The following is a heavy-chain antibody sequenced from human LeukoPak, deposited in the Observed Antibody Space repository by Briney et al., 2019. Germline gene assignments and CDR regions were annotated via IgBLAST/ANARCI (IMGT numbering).Heavy chain of an antibody. Sequence: GRSLRLSCAASGFTFSSYAMHWVRQAPGKGLEGVAVISYDGSNKYYADSVKGRFTISRDNSKNTLYLQMNSLRAEDTAVYYCARDLTHGSGSSYNEDYWGQGTLVTVSS. D-gene: IGHD3-10*01. J-gene: IGHJ4*02. V-gene: IGHV3-30-3*01. CDR1: GFTFSSYA. CDR3: ARDLTHGSGSSYNEDY. CDR2: ISYDGSNK.